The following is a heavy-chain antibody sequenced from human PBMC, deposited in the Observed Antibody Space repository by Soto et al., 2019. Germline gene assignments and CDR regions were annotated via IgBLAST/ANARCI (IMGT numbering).Heavy chain of an antibody. Sequence: SETLSFTCTVSVGSIRDYFWTWIRQRPGKGLEWIGYIYYSGRTNYNPSLKSRVSISVDTSKNHFSLQLRSVTAADTAVYYCARVRLWFGGNYYYSYGMDVWGQGTTVTVS. J-gene: IGHJ6*02. CDR3: ARVRLWFGGNYYYSYGMDV. CDR1: VGSIRDYF. D-gene: IGHD3-10*01. CDR2: IYYSGRT. V-gene: IGHV4-59*01.